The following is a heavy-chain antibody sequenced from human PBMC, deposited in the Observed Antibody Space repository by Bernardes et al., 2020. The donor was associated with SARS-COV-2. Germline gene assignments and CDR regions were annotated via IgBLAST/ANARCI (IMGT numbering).Heavy chain of an antibody. CDR2: ISGSGGST. V-gene: IGHV3-23*01. D-gene: IGHD3-3*01. CDR1: GFTFSSYA. Sequence: GGSLRLSCAASGFTFSSYAMHWVRQAPGKGLECVSAISGSGGSTYYADSVRGRFTISRDNSKNTLYLQMNSQRAEDTAVYYCAKREYYDFWSGPIDYWGQGTLVTVSA. CDR3: AKREYYDFWSGPIDY. J-gene: IGHJ4*02.